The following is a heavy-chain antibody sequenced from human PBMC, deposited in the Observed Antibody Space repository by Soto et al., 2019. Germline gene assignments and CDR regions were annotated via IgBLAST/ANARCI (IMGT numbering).Heavy chain of an antibody. D-gene: IGHD2-2*01. CDR1: GFTFSSYA. CDR3: ARDAYCSSTSCYYYGMDV. Sequence: QVQLVESGGGVVQPGRSLRLSCAASGFTFSSYAMHWVRQAPGKGLEWVAVLSYDGSNKYYADSVKGRFTISRDNSKNTLYLQMNSLRAEDTAVYYCARDAYCSSTSCYYYGMDVCGQGTTVTVSS. J-gene: IGHJ6*02. V-gene: IGHV3-30-3*01. CDR2: LSYDGSNK.